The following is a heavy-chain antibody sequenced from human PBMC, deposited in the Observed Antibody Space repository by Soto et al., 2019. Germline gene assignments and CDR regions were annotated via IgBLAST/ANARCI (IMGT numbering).Heavy chain of an antibody. D-gene: IGHD3-10*01. V-gene: IGHV3-48*04. Sequence: GGSLRLSCAASGFTLSTYRMNWVRQAPGRGLEWVSYISSSGSTIYYADSVKGRFTISRDNAKNSLYLQMNSLRAEDTAVYYCARDGTVLLWFGETYYYYGMDAWGQGTTVTVSS. CDR1: GFTLSTYR. J-gene: IGHJ6*02. CDR2: ISSSGSTI. CDR3: ARDGTVLLWFGETYYYYGMDA.